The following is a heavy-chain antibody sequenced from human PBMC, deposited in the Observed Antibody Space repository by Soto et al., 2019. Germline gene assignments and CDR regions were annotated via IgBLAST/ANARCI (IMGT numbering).Heavy chain of an antibody. V-gene: IGHV3-66*01. Sequence: EVQLVESGGGLVQPGGSLRLSCAASGFTVSSNYMSWVRQAPGKGLEWVSVIYGGGSTYYADSVKGRFTISRDNSKNTLYLQMNSLRAEDTAVYYCASSSGWYQNSDYWGQGTLVTVSS. J-gene: IGHJ4*02. CDR2: IYGGGST. D-gene: IGHD6-19*01. CDR1: GFTVSSNY. CDR3: ASSSGWYQNSDY.